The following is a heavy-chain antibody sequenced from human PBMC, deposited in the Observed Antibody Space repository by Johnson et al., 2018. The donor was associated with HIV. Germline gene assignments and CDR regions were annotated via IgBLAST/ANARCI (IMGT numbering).Heavy chain of an antibody. V-gene: IGHV3-15*01. CDR3: TTWYSLVSGAFDI. J-gene: IGHJ3*02. CDR1: GFTVRRSY. CDR2: IYSKTECGTT. Sequence: VQLVESGGGLVQPGVSLPLPCTASGFTVRRSYMRWVRAAPGEGRVWVARIYSKTECGTTEYAAPVKGRFPFSRDDSKNTLYLQMNSLKTEDTAVYYCTTWYSLVSGAFDIWGQGTMVTVSS. D-gene: IGHD6-13*01.